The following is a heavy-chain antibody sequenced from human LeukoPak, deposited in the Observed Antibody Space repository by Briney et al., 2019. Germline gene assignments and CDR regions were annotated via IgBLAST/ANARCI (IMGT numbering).Heavy chain of an antibody. CDR2: ISSSGTTI. D-gene: IGHD3-10*01. CDR1: AFTFSDSY. CDR3: ARVGSGSYWYFDY. Sequence: GGSLRLSCAASAFTFSDSYMSWISQAPGKGLEWVSYISSSGTTIHYADSVKGRFTISRDNAKNSLYLQMNSLRAEDTAVYYCARVGSGSYWYFDYWGQGALVTVSS. J-gene: IGHJ4*02. V-gene: IGHV3-11*04.